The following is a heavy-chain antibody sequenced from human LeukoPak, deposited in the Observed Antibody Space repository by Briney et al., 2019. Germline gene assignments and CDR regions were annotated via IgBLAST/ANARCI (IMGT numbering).Heavy chain of an antibody. J-gene: IGHJ4*02. CDR3: ARGTAYYGSGGGIDY. CDR2: ISSSSTI. D-gene: IGHD3-10*01. CDR1: GFTFSSYS. Sequence: GGSLRLSCAASGFTFSSYSMNWVRQAPGKGLEWVSYISSSSTIYYADSVKGRFTISRDNAKNSLYLQMNSLRAEDTAVYYCARGTAYYGSGGGIDYWGQGTLVTVSS. V-gene: IGHV3-48*01.